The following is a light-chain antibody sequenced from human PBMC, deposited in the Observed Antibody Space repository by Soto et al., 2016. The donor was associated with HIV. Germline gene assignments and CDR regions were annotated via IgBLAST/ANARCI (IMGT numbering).Light chain of an antibody. Sequence: DIQMTQFPSTLSASIGDRVTITCRASQSVSVWLAWYQQKPGKAPNLLIFKTSTLEVGVPSRFSGSGSGTVFTLTISSLQPEDFGTYYCLQHNAFPRTFGGGTKVEIK. J-gene: IGKJ4*01. V-gene: IGKV1-5*03. CDR1: QSVSVW. CDR3: LQHNAFPRT. CDR2: KTS.